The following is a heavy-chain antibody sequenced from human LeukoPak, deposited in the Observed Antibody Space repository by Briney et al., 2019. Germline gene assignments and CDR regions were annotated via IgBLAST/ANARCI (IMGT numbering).Heavy chain of an antibody. D-gene: IGHD3-22*01. Sequence: SETLSLTCAVYGGSFSGYYWSWIRQPPGKGLEWIGEINHSGSTNYNPSLKSRVTISVDTSKNQFSLKLSSVTAADTAVYYCARDLEGYYDSSGYQPYYYYYMDVWGKGTTVTISS. J-gene: IGHJ6*03. V-gene: IGHV4-34*01. CDR2: INHSGST. CDR1: GGSFSGYY. CDR3: ARDLEGYYDSSGYQPYYYYYMDV.